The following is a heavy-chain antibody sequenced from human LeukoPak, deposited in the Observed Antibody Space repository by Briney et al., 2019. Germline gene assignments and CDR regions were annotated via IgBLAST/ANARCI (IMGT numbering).Heavy chain of an antibody. CDR2: INPNNSAT. CDR3: AGAAASRPFDY. V-gene: IGHV1-2*02. J-gene: IGHJ4*02. Sequence: ASVKVSCKASGYTFTGYYMHWVRQAPGQGLEWMGWINPNNSATDYAQKFQGRVTMTRDTSISTVYMELSRLRSDDTVVYHCAGAAASRPFDYWGQGTLVTVSS. CDR1: GYTFTGYY. D-gene: IGHD6-6*01.